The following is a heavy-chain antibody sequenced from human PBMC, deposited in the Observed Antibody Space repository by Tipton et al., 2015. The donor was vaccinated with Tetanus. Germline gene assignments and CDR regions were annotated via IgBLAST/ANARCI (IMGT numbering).Heavy chain of an antibody. D-gene: IGHD6-19*01. J-gene: IGHJ1*01. CDR3: ASPIIEVADNVYFQH. CDR1: GFPFSRYW. CDR2: INPDGSAK. Sequence: SLRLSCVASGFPFSRYWTTWVRQAPGKGLEWVANINPDGSAKYYVDSVKGRFTISRDNAKNSLYLQINNLRVEDTAVYYCASPIIEVADNVYFQHWGQGTLVIVSS. V-gene: IGHV3-7*01.